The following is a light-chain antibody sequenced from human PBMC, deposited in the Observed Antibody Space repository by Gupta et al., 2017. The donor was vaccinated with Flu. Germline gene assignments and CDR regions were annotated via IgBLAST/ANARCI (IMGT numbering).Light chain of an antibody. V-gene: IGLV1-40*01. CDR2: GSD. CDR3: QAYDRSLGGSWV. J-gene: IGLJ3*02. Sequence: GTDFDVHWYRYLPGSAPKLLLSGSDSRPSGVPERFSGSKSGTSHFLAIIGLQTDDEADYFCQAYDRSLGGSWVFGGGTRLTVL. CDR1: GTDFD.